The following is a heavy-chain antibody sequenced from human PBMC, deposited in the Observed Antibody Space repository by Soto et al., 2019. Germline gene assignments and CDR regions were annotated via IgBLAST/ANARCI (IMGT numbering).Heavy chain of an antibody. CDR3: AKRPNCTNGVCYPSSAYYGMDV. D-gene: IGHD2-8*01. CDR2: ISYDGSNK. J-gene: IGHJ6*02. CDR1: GFTFSSYG. V-gene: IGHV3-30*18. Sequence: GGSLRLSCAASGFTFSSYGMHWVRQAPGKGLEWVAVISYDGSNKYYADSVKGRFTISRDNSKNTLYLQMYSLRAEDTAVYYCAKRPNCTNGVCYPSSAYYGMDVWGQGTTVTVSS.